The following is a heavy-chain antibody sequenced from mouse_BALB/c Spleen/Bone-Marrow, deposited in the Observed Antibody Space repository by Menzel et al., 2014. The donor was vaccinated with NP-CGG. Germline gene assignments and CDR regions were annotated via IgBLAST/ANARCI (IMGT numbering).Heavy chain of an antibody. D-gene: IGHD1-2*01. V-gene: IGHV1-4*01. Sequence: GLEWIGYINPNTGYTEYNQKFKDKATLTADKSSSTAYMQLSSLTSEDSAVYYCARAPLLRLRNYFDYWGQGTTLTVSS. CDR2: INPNTGYT. J-gene: IGHJ2*01. CDR3: ARAPLLRLRNYFDY.